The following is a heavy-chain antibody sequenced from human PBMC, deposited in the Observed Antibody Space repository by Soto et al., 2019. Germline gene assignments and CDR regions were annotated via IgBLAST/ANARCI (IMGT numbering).Heavy chain of an antibody. Sequence: QVQLVESGGGVVQPGRSLRLSCAASGFTFSSYGMHWVRQAPGKGLEWVAVIWYDGSNKYYADSVKGRFTISRDNSKNTLYLQMNSLRAEDTAVYYCARALFPRRYYYDSSGYYRPGLGYYYYGMDVWGQGTTVTVSS. CDR3: ARALFPRRYYYDSSGYYRPGLGYYYYGMDV. CDR1: GFTFSSYG. CDR2: IWYDGSNK. V-gene: IGHV3-33*01. J-gene: IGHJ6*02. D-gene: IGHD3-22*01.